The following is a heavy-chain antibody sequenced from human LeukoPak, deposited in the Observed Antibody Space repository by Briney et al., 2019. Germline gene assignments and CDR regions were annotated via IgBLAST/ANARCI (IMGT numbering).Heavy chain of an antibody. CDR3: ASDVPGIAVAGPVDY. J-gene: IGHJ4*02. Sequence: ASVKVSCKASGFTFTSSAMQWVRQARGQRLEWIGWIVVGSGNTNYAQKFQERVTITRDMSTSTAYMELSSLRSEDTAVYYCASDVPGIAVAGPVDYWGQGTLVTVSS. D-gene: IGHD6-19*01. CDR1: GFTFTSSA. CDR2: IVVGSGNT. V-gene: IGHV1-58*02.